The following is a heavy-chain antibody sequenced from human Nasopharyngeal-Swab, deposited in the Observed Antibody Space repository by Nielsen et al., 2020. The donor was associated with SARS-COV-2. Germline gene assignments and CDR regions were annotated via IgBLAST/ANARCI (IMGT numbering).Heavy chain of an antibody. V-gene: IGHV3-30*01. CDR2: ISDDGISK. Sequence: GESLKISCEASGFRFNYYGLHWVRQAPGKGPEWVALISDDGISKYYADSVEGRFTISRDNFKNTFYLQMDSLRADDTAVYYCVRCKFGYLQYFDYWGQRAQVTVSS. J-gene: IGHJ4*02. CDR3: VRCKFGYLQYFDY. D-gene: IGHD6-25*01. CDR1: GFRFNYYG.